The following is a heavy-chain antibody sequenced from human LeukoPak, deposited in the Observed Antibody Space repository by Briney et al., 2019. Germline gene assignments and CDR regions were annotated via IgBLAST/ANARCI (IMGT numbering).Heavy chain of an antibody. CDR1: GYTFTSYG. CDR3: ARDKDYGDYGGGSYFDY. Sequence: ASVKVSCKASGYTFTSYGISWVRQAPGQGLEWMGWISAYNGNTNYAQKLQGRVTMTTDTSTSTAYMELRSLRSDDTAVYYCARDKDYGDYGGGSYFDYWGQGTLVTVSS. V-gene: IGHV1-18*01. J-gene: IGHJ4*02. D-gene: IGHD4-17*01. CDR2: ISAYNGNT.